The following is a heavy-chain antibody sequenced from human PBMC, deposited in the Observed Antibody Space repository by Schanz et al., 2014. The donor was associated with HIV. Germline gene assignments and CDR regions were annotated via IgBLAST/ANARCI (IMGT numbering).Heavy chain of an antibody. CDR1: GGRFSSYA. CDR3: TRGARDCSNGVCGGTYFDY. D-gene: IGHD2-8*01. CDR2: MNPRSGNT. V-gene: IGHV1-8*02. J-gene: IGHJ4*02. Sequence: QVQLVQSGAEVKKPGSSVKVSCESSGGRFSSYAINWVRQASGQGLEWVGWMNPRSGNTGYAQKFQGRVTLTRNTSLTTAYMELSSLTSNDTAVYYCTRGARDCSNGVCGGTYFDYWGQGTLVTVSS.